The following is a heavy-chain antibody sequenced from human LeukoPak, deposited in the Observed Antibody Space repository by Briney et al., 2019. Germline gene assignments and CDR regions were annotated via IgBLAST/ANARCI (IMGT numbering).Heavy chain of an antibody. CDR3: AKERTYGDYVWGSYRYNPEPVDY. Sequence: PGGSLRLSCAASGFTFSSYAMSWVRQAPGKGLEWVSAISGSGGSTYYADSVKGRFTISRDNSKNTLYLQMNGLRAEDTAVYYCAKERTYGDYVWGSYRYNPEPVDYWGQGTLVTVSS. V-gene: IGHV3-23*01. D-gene: IGHD3-16*02. CDR2: ISGSGGST. CDR1: GFTFSSYA. J-gene: IGHJ4*02.